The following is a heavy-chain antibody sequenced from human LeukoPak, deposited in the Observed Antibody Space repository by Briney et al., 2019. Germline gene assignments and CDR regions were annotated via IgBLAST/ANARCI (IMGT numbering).Heavy chain of an antibody. J-gene: IGHJ4*02. CDR2: ISGSGGST. Sequence: GGSLRLSCAASGFTFSSYAMSWVRQAPGKGLESVSAISGSGGSTYYADSVKGRFTISRDNSKNTLHLQMNSLRAEDTAVYYCAKGIVNWGKYYFDYWGQGTLVTVSS. D-gene: IGHD7-27*01. CDR3: AKGIVNWGKYYFDY. V-gene: IGHV3-23*01. CDR1: GFTFSSYA.